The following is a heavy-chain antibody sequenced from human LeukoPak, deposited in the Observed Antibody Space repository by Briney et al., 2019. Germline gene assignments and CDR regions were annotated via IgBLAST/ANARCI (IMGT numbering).Heavy chain of an antibody. V-gene: IGHV4-59*01. CDR1: GGSISSYY. J-gene: IGHJ4*02. CDR3: ARGVVAAPQTFDY. Sequence: SETLSLTCTVSGGSISSYYWSWIRQPPGKGLEWIGYIYFSGSTNYNPSLKCRVTISVDTSKNQSSLKLSSVTAADTAVYYCARGVVAAPQTFDYWGQGTLVTVSS. CDR2: IYFSGST. D-gene: IGHD2-15*01.